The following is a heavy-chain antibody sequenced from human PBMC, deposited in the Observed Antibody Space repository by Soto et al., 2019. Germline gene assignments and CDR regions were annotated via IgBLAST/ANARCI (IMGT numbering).Heavy chain of an antibody. CDR3: AKDFLVVVPAAMDGAFDI. CDR2: ISGSGGST. V-gene: IGHV3-23*01. Sequence: EVQLLESGGGLVQPGGSLRLSCAASGFTFSSYAMSWVRQAPGKGLEWVSAISGSGGSTYYADSVKGRFTISRDNSKNTLYLQMNSLRAEDTAVYYCAKDFLVVVPAAMDGAFDIWGQGTMVTVSS. J-gene: IGHJ3*02. CDR1: GFTFSSYA. D-gene: IGHD2-2*01.